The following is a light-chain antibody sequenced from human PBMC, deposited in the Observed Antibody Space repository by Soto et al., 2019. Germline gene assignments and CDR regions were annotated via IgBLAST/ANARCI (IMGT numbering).Light chain of an antibody. CDR2: DAS. V-gene: IGKV1-39*01. CDR1: QGISSW. CDR3: QQSYSTTWT. J-gene: IGKJ1*01. Sequence: IQLTRYPSTLYASIGDRVGMSLGASQGISSWLAWYQQKPGKAPKLLIYDASSLQSGVPSRFSGSGSETDFTLTISSLQPEDFATYSCQQSYSTTWTFGQGTKVDIK.